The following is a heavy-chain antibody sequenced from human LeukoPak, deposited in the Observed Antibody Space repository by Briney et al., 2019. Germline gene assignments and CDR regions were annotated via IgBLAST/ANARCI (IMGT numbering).Heavy chain of an antibody. CDR2: INPNSGGT. CDR3: ARDPRSITGISFDY. CDR1: GYTFTGYY. V-gene: IGHV1-2*02. J-gene: IGHJ4*02. Sequence: ASVKVSCKASGYTFTGYYMHWVRQAPGQGLEWMGWINPNSGGTNYAQKFQGGVTMTRDTSISTAYMELSRLRSDDTAVYYCARDPRSITGISFDYWGQGTLVTVSS. D-gene: IGHD1-20*01.